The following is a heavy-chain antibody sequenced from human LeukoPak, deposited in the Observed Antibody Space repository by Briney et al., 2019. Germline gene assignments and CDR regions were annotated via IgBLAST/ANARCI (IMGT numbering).Heavy chain of an antibody. CDR2: ISYDGRNK. CDR1: GFTFSCYA. D-gene: IGHD1-26*01. V-gene: IGHV3-30*04. J-gene: IGHJ4*02. Sequence: PGRSLRLSCAASGFTFSCYAMHWVRQAPGKGLEWVAVISYDGRNKYYADSVKGRFTISRDNSKNTLYLQMNSLRAEDTAVYYCAREMERYFDYWGQGTLVTVSS. CDR3: AREMERYFDY.